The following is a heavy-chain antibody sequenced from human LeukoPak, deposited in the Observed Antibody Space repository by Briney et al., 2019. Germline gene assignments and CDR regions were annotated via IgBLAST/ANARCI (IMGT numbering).Heavy chain of an antibody. Sequence: GGSLRLSCAASGFTFSSHAMTWVRQAPGKGLEWVSAISGSGGSTYYADSVKGRFTISRDNSKNTLYLQMNSLRAEDTAVYYCAKSTVVTPFDYWGQGTLVTVSS. J-gene: IGHJ4*02. V-gene: IGHV3-23*01. CDR2: ISGSGGST. CDR1: GFTFSSHA. D-gene: IGHD4-23*01. CDR3: AKSTVVTPFDY.